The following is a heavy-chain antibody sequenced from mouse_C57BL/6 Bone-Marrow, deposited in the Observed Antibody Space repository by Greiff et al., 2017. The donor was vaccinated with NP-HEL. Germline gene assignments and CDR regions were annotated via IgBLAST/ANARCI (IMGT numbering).Heavy chain of an antibody. CDR2: IDPENGDT. CDR3: TRDYYGSWFAY. CDR1: GFNIKDDY. D-gene: IGHD1-1*01. J-gene: IGHJ3*01. V-gene: IGHV14-4*01. Sequence: EVKLVESGAELVRPGASVKLSCTASGFNIKDDYMHWVKQRPEQGLEWIGWIDPENGDTEYASKFQGKATITADTSSNTAYLQLSSLTSEDTAVYYCTRDYYGSWFAYWGQGTLVTVSA.